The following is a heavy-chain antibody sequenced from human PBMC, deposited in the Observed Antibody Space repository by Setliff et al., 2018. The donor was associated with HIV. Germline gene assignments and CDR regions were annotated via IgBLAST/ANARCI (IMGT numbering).Heavy chain of an antibody. CDR2: IGASNGNT. CDR1: GDIFSTYG. V-gene: IGHV1-18*01. Sequence: ASVKVSCKASGDIFSTYGISWVRQAPGQGLEWMGWIGASNGNTHYAQKVQGRVTLTTDTSTNTAYMELRSLRSDDAAVYYCAKTTPQPHYYYYVDVWGKGTTVTVSS. D-gene: IGHD4-17*01. J-gene: IGHJ6*03. CDR3: AKTTPQPHYYYYVDV.